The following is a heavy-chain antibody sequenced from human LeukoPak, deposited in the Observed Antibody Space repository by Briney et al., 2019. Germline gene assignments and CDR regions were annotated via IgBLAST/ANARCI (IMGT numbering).Heavy chain of an antibody. V-gene: IGHV3-30*02. Sequence: GGSLRLSCAASGFTFSSSGMHWVRQAPGKGLEWVAFVRYDGSSKYYADSVKGRFTISRDISKNTLYLQMNSLRAEDTAVYYCANPPTVTSFDSWGQGTLVTVSS. D-gene: IGHD4-11*01. CDR3: ANPPTVTSFDS. CDR1: GFTFSSSG. CDR2: VRYDGSSK. J-gene: IGHJ4*02.